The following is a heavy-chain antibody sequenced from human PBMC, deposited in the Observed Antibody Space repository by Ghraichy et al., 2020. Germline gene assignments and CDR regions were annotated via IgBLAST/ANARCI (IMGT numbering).Heavy chain of an antibody. D-gene: IGHD1-1*01. J-gene: IGHJ5*01. CDR3: AKIREQQLEAAFDA. CDR2: IRFDGTST. CDR1: GFDFDDYG. V-gene: IGHV3-30*02. Sequence: GESLNISCAASGFDFDDYGMHWVRQAPGKGLEWVSFIRFDGTSTFYAESVKGRFTISRDNVRKTLSLQMYGLRPDDTAVYFCAKIREQQLEAAFDAWGQEPWSPSP.